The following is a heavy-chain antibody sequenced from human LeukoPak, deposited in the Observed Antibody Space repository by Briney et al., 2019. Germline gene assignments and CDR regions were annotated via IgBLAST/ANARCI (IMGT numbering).Heavy chain of an antibody. Sequence: KPGRSLRPSCPASGPTFSEYYTSCIRQPPGEWLGWVAYISRMGRTTYYAHSVKGRFTISRDNAKNSLYLQMNRLRAEDTAVYYCAVTLTVMCFYGMDVWGQGTTVTVSS. CDR3: AVTLTVMCFYGMDV. J-gene: IGHJ6*02. D-gene: IGHD5-18*01. CDR1: GPTFSEYY. V-gene: IGHV3-11*01. CDR2: ISRMGRTT.